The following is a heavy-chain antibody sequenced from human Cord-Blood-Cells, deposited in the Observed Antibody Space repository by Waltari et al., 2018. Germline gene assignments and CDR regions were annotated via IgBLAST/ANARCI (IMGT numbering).Heavy chain of an antibody. J-gene: IGHJ4*02. CDR3: TTDVVDCSGGSCYYFDY. CDR2: IKSKTDGGTT. CDR1: GFTFSNAW. D-gene: IGHD2-15*01. Sequence: EVQLVESGGGLVKPGGSLRLSCAASGFTFSNAWMSWVRQAPGKGLEWVGRIKSKTDGGTTDYAAPVKGRFTISRDDSKNTLYLKMNSLKTEDTAVYYCTTDVVDCSGGSCYYFDYWGQGTLVTVSS. V-gene: IGHV3-15*01.